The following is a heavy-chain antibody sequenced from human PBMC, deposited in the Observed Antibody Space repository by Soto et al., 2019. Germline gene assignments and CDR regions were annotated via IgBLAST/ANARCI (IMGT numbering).Heavy chain of an antibody. CDR3: ARELASITMVRGVINWFDP. V-gene: IGHV1-8*01. D-gene: IGHD3-10*01. CDR1: GYTFTSYD. Sequence: ASVKVSCKASGYTFTSYDINWVRQATGQGLEWMGWMNPNSGNTGYAQKFQGRVTMTRNTSISTAYMELSSLRSEDTAVYYCARELASITMVRGVINWFDPWGQGTLVTVSS. CDR2: MNPNSGNT. J-gene: IGHJ5*02.